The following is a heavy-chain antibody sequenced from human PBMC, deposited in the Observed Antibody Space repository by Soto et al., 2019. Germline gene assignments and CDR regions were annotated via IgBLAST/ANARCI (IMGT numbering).Heavy chain of an antibody. CDR1: GGSISSGGYY. Sequence: PSETLSLTCTVSGGSISSGGYYWSWIRQHPGKGLEWIGYIYYSGSTYYNPSLKSRVTISVDTSKNQFSVKLSSVTAADTAVYYCAGVRGINWFDPWGQGTLVTVSS. J-gene: IGHJ5*02. CDR3: AGVRGINWFDP. CDR2: IYYSGST. V-gene: IGHV4-31*03.